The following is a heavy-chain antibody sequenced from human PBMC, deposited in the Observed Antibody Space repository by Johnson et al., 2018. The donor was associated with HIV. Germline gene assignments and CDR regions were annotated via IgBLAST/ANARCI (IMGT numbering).Heavy chain of an antibody. J-gene: IGHJ3*02. Sequence: VQLVESGGGLVEPGGSLSLSCSASGFIFSDAWMNWLRQAPGKGLEWVGRIKSTSDDGTTDYATPVKARFTIPRDDSQDTLYLRMNSLRAEDTAVYYCARDRIPYNWNYEGDAFDIWGQGTMVTVSS. CDR3: ARDRIPYNWNYEGDAFDI. V-gene: IGHV3-15*01. D-gene: IGHD1-7*01. CDR2: IKSTSDDGTT. CDR1: GFIFSDAW.